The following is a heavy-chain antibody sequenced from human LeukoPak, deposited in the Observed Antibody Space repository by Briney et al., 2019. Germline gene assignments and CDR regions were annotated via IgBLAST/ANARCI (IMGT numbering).Heavy chain of an antibody. CDR3: AKEAEIRSFDY. V-gene: IGHV3-9*01. Sequence: GGSLRLSCAASGFTFDDYATHWVRQAPGKGLEWVSGISWNSGSIGYADSVKGRFTISRDNAKNSLYLQMNSLRAEDTALYYCAKEAEIRSFDYWGQGTLVTVSS. CDR2: ISWNSGSI. CDR1: GFTFDDYA. J-gene: IGHJ4*02.